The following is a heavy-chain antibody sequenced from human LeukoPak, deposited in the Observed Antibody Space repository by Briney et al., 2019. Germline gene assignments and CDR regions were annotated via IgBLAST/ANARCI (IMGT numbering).Heavy chain of an antibody. J-gene: IGHJ4*02. Sequence: GGSLRLSCEDSGSTFSNYAMSWVRQAPGRGLEWVLGISNSGGDTQYADSVKGRFTISRDNSKNTVYLQMNSLRAEDTAVYYCAKDIRLGSSWFGDYWGQGTLVTVSS. CDR3: AKDIRLGSSWFGDY. CDR2: ISNSGGDT. V-gene: IGHV3-23*01. D-gene: IGHD6-13*01. CDR1: GSTFSNYA.